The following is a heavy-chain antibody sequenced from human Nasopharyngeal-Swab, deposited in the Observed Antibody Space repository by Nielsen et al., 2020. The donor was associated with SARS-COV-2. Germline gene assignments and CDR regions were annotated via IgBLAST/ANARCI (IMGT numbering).Heavy chain of an antibody. CDR2: ISGSGGST. D-gene: IGHD3-22*01. V-gene: IGHV3-23*01. J-gene: IGHJ4*02. CDR3: AKGPEWVYYDSSGYLDY. Sequence: WIRQPPGKGLEWGSAISGSGGSTYYADSVKGRFTISRDNSKNTLYLQMNSLRAEDTAVYYCAKGPEWVYYDSSGYLDYWGQGTLVTVSS.